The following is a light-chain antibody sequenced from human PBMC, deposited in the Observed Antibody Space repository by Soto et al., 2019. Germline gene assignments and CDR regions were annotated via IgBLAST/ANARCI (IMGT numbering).Light chain of an antibody. J-gene: IGLJ1*01. CDR1: SSDVGGYNY. CDR3: SSYAGRTLYV. Sequence: QSVLTQPASVSGSPGQSITISCTGTSSDVGGYNYVSWYQQHPDKAPKLMIYEVSNRPSGVSNRFSGSKSGNTASLTVSGLQAEDEADYYCSSYAGRTLYVFGTGTKVTVL. CDR2: EVS. V-gene: IGLV2-14*01.